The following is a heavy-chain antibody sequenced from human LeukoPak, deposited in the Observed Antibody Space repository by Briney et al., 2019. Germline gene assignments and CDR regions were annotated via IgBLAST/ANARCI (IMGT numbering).Heavy chain of an antibody. J-gene: IGHJ4*02. V-gene: IGHV3-7*01. Sequence: PGGSLRLSCAASGFTFSSYWMSWVRQAPGKGLEWVANINQDGGEKYYVDSVKGRFTISRDNAKNSLYPQMNSLRAEDTAVYYCARDLEDCSSTSCHRVFWGQGTLVTVSS. CDR2: INQDGGEK. CDR1: GFTFSSYW. D-gene: IGHD2-2*02. CDR3: ARDLEDCSSTSCHRVF.